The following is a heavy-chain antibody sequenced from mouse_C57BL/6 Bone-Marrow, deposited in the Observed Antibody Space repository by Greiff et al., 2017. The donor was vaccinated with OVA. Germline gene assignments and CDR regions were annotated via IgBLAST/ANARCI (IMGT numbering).Heavy chain of an antibody. V-gene: IGHV2-9-1*01. D-gene: IGHD1-1*01. Sequence: QVQLKESGPGLVAPSQTLSITCTVSGFSFTSYAISWVRQPPGKGLEWLGVIWTGGGTNYNSAPKSRLSISKDNSKNQVFLKMNSLQTDDTARYYCATYGSGAMDYWGQGTSVTVSS. CDR1: GFSFTSYA. J-gene: IGHJ4*01. CDR3: ATYGSGAMDY. CDR2: IWTGGGT.